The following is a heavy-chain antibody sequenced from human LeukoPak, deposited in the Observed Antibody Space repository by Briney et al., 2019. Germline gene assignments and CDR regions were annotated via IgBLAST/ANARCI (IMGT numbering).Heavy chain of an antibody. CDR3: ARGKGGIVGATTRYGAFDI. V-gene: IGHV3-21*01. Sequence: GGSLRLSCAASGFTFSSYSMNWVRQAPGKGLEWVSSISSSSSCIYYADSVKGRFTISRDNAKNSLYLQMNSLRAEDTAVYYCARGKGGIVGATTRYGAFDIWGQGTMVTVSS. D-gene: IGHD1-26*01. CDR1: GFTFSSYS. CDR2: ISSSSSCI. J-gene: IGHJ3*02.